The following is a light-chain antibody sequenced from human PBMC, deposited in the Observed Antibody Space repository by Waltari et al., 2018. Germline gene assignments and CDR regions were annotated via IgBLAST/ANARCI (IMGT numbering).Light chain of an antibody. V-gene: IGKV2-28*01. J-gene: IGKJ5*01. CDR3: MQALQSSIT. Sequence: IVMTQSPLSLPVPPGEPASITCRSSQSLLHSKRYNYLDCYLQKPGQSPPLLIYLGSNRASGVPDRCSGSGAGTDFTLKISRVEDDDVVVYYCMQALQSSITFGQGTRLEIK. CDR1: QSLLHSKRYNY. CDR2: LGS.